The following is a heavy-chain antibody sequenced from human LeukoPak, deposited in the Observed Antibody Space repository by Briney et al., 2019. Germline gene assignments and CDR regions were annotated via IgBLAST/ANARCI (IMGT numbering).Heavy chain of an antibody. CDR1: GFTFSSYS. J-gene: IGHJ4*02. D-gene: IGHD3-22*01. V-gene: IGHV3-21*01. CDR2: ISSSSSYI. CDR3: ARHYDSSGYYPRHIDY. Sequence: GGSLRLSCAASGFTFSSYSMNWVRQAPGKGLEWVSSISSSSSYIYYADSVKGRFTISRDNAKNSLYLQMNSLRAEDTAVYYCARHYDSSGYYPRHIDYWGQGTLVTVSS.